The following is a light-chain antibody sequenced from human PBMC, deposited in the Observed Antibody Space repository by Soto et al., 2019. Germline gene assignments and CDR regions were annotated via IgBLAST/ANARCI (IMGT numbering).Light chain of an antibody. V-gene: IGLV1-44*01. CDR1: RSNIGRNA. CDR2: TNN. Sequence: QSVLTQAPSASGTPGQRVTIFCFASRSNIGRNAVNWYQHLPGTAPKLLIYTNNQRPSGVPDRFSGSKSGTSASLAISGLQAEDEADYYCAAWDDSLNGPVFGGGTKLTVL. CDR3: AAWDDSLNGPV. J-gene: IGLJ3*02.